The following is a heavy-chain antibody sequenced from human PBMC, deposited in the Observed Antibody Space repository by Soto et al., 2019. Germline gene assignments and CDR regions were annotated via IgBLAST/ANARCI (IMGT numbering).Heavy chain of an antibody. V-gene: IGHV1-69*13. CDR1: GGTFSGYA. D-gene: IGHD4-4*01. CDR2: IIPIFGTA. Sequence: SVKVSCKASGGTFSGYAISWVRQAPGQGLEWMGGIIPIFGTANYAQKFQGRVTITADESTSTAYMELSSLRSEDTAVYYCASGTTVRYYYYYYGMDVWGQGTTVTVSS. J-gene: IGHJ6*02. CDR3: ASGTTVRYYYYYYGMDV.